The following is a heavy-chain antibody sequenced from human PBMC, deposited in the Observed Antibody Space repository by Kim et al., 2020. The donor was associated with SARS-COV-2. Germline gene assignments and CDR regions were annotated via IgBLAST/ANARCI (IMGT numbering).Heavy chain of an antibody. Sequence: GGSLRLSCAASGFSFSSYWMHWVRQGPGEGLMWVSRISPDGRTALYADSVKGRLTISRDNAKNTLYVQMNSLRAEDTAVYYCAREGTSTSLFLWGQGTLVTVSS. CDR1: GFSFSSYW. CDR3: AREGTSTSLFL. D-gene: IGHD3-10*01. CDR2: ISPDGRTA. J-gene: IGHJ4*02. V-gene: IGHV3-74*01.